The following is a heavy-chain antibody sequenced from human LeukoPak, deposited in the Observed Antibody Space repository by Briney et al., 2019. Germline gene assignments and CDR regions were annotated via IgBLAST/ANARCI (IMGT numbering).Heavy chain of an antibody. Sequence: GASVKVSCKASGYTLTNYDINWVRQATGQGPEWMGWMSPNSGNTGYAQKFQGRVTMTRSTSMSTAYMELSSLRSEDTAVYYCARGPPNWGYDYWGQGTLVTVSS. J-gene: IGHJ4*02. V-gene: IGHV1-8*01. D-gene: IGHD7-27*01. CDR2: MSPNSGNT. CDR3: ARGPPNWGYDY. CDR1: GYTLTNYD.